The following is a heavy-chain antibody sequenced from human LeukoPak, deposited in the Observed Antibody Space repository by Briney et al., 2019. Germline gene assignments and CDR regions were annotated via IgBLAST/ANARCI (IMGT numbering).Heavy chain of an antibody. V-gene: IGHV3-48*03. CDR3: AGSGGYQLLVRYYFDH. CDR2: ISSSGSTI. J-gene: IGHJ4*02. Sequence: GGSLRLSCAASGFTFSGYEMNWVRQAPGKGLEWVSYISSSGSTIYYADSVKGRFTISRDNAKNSLYLQMNSLRAEDTAVYYCAGSGGYQLLVRYYFDHWGQGTLVTVSS. CDR1: GFTFSGYE. D-gene: IGHD2-2*01.